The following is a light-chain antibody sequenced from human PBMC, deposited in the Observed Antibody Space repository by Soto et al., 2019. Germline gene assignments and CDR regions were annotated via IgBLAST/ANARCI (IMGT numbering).Light chain of an antibody. CDR2: DAS. J-gene: IGKJ1*01. CDR1: QSVSSY. Sequence: EIVFTQSPATPSLSPGERATLSRRASQSVSSYLAWYQQKPGQAPRLLIYDASNRATGIPDRFSGSGSGADFTLTISRLEPEDFAVYYCQQYGTSPWTFGQGTKVDIK. V-gene: IGKV3-20*01. CDR3: QQYGTSPWT.